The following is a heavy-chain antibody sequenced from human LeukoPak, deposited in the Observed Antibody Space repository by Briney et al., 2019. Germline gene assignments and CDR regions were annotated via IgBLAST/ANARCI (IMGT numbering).Heavy chain of an antibody. CDR2: IYQSVT. CDR3: ARSACSSTDCPNFDI. D-gene: IGHD2-2*01. V-gene: IGHV4-38-2*01. Sequence: SETLSLTCAVSGYSISSGYYWGWIRQPPGKGLEWIGNIYQSVTYYHPSLKSRVTISVDTSKNQFSLKLRSVTAADTAVYYCARSACSSTDCPNFDIWGQGTLVTVTS. CDR1: GYSISSGYY. J-gene: IGHJ1*01.